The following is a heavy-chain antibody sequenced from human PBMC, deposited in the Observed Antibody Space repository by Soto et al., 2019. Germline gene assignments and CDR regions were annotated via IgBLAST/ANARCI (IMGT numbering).Heavy chain of an antibody. D-gene: IGHD1-1*01. V-gene: IGHV4-34*01. J-gene: IGHJ3*02. CDR2: INHSGNT. CDR3: AREATGTTKYAFDI. Sequence: QVQLQQWGAGLLKPSETLSLTCAVYGGSFSGYYWSWIRQPPGKGLEWIGEINHSGNTNYNPPLKSRVTISVDTSKTHFSLKLSSVTAAATAVYYCAREATGTTKYAFDIWGQGTMVTVSS. CDR1: GGSFSGYY.